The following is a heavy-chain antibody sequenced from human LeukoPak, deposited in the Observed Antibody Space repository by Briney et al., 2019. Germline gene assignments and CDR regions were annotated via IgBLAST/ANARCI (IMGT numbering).Heavy chain of an antibody. CDR3: ARDRHARRLRETIPN. CDR1: GFAFSNYG. J-gene: IGHJ4*02. CDR2: ISFDESNR. Sequence: GGSLRLSCAASGFAFSNYGMHWVRQAPGKGLEWVAVISFDESNRYYADSVKGRFTISRDNSGKTLYLQMNNLRAEDTAVYYCARDRHARRLRETIPNWGQGTLVTVSS. D-gene: IGHD4-17*01. V-gene: IGHV3-33*01.